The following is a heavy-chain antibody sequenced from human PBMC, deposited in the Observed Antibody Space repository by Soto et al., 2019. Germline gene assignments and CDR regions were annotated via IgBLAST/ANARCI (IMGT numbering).Heavy chain of an antibody. Sequence: SETLSLTCTVSGGSISSGDYYWSWIRQPPGKGLEWIGYIYYSGSTYYNPSLKSRVTISVDTSKNQFSLKLSSVTAADTAVYYCARAVYSTLLGWFAPWGQGTLVTVSS. V-gene: IGHV4-30-4*01. CDR3: ARAVYSTLLGWFAP. D-gene: IGHD4-4*01. CDR2: IYYSGST. CDR1: GGSISSGDYY. J-gene: IGHJ5*02.